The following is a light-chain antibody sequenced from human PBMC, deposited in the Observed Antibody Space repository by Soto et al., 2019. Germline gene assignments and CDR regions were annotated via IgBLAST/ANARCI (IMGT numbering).Light chain of an antibody. Sequence: EIVMTQSPATLSVSPGEGATLSCRASQSVGTKVAWYQHKTGQAPRPLIYGTSTRATGIPARFSGSRSGTEFTLTISSLQSEDCAVYYCQQYNDWPPEYTFGQGTKLEI. CDR3: QQYNDWPPEYT. J-gene: IGKJ2*01. CDR1: QSVGTK. CDR2: GTS. V-gene: IGKV3-15*01.